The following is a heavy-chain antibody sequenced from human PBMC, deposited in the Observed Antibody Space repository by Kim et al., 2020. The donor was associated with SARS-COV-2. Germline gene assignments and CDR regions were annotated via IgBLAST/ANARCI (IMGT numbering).Heavy chain of an antibody. Sequence: GGSLRLSCAASGFTFSSYSMNWVRQAPGKGLEWVSSISSSSSYIYYADSVKGRFTISRDNAKNSLYLQMNSLRAEDTAVYYCARQGGGIAVAGRRSYYYYGMDVWGQGTTVTVSS. D-gene: IGHD6-19*01. CDR3: ARQGGGIAVAGRRSYYYYGMDV. J-gene: IGHJ6*02. CDR2: ISSSSSYI. V-gene: IGHV3-21*01. CDR1: GFTFSSYS.